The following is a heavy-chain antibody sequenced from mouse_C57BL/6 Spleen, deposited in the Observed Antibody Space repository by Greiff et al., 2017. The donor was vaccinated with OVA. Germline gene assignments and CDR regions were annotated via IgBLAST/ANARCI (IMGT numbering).Heavy chain of an antibody. J-gene: IGHJ2*01. V-gene: IGHV14-4*01. CDR1: GFNIKDDY. CDR3: TIHYYSSSLFDY. Sequence: EVQLQQSGAELVRPGASVKLSCTASGFNIKDDYMDWVKQRPEQGLEWIGWIDPENGDTEYASKFPGKATITADTYSNTAYLQLSSLTYEDTAVYYCTIHYYSSSLFDYWGNGTTLTVSS. CDR2: IDPENGDT. D-gene: IGHD1-1*01.